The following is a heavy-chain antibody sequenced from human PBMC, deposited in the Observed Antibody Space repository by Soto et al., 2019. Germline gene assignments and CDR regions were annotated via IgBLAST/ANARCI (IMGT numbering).Heavy chain of an antibody. V-gene: IGHV3-7*01. CDR3: AKAEYCSGDTCFSVEYFQH. CDR2: IKQDGSEK. CDR1: GFMFSKYW. Sequence: PGGSLRVSCATSGFMFSKYWMYWVRQAPGKGLEWVANIKQDGSEKYYVDSVKGRFTISRDNAKNSLYLQMNSLRAEDTAVYYCAKAEYCSGDTCFSVEYFQHWGQGTLVTVSS. J-gene: IGHJ1*01. D-gene: IGHD2-15*01.